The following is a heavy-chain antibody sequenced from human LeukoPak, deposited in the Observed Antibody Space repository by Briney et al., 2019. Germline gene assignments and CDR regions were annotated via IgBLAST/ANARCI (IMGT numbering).Heavy chain of an antibody. V-gene: IGHV4-34*01. J-gene: IGHJ6*02. D-gene: IGHD2-2*01. CDR1: GESFSGYS. Sequence: SETLSLTCVVCGESFSGYSWSWIRQPPGKGLEWIGEINQRRNTNYNPSLKSRVTISIDTSKNQFSLKLSSVTAADTAVYYCARSRTLGYCSSTSCRANQYYYGMDVWGQGTTVTVSS. CDR3: ARSRTLGYCSSTSCRANQYYYGMDV. CDR2: INQRRNT.